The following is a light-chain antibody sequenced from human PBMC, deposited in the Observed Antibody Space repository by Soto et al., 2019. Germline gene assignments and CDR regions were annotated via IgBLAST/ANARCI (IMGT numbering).Light chain of an antibody. CDR1: QSVSSS. CDR3: QHRIIWPPGVT. J-gene: IGKJ3*01. CDR2: DAS. V-gene: IGKV3-11*01. Sequence: EIVLTQSPATLSLSPGERATLSCRASQSVSSSLAWYQQKPGQAPRLLIYDASNRATGIPVRFSGSGSGTDFTLTISSLEPEDFAVYYCQHRIIWPPGVTFGPGTKVDIK.